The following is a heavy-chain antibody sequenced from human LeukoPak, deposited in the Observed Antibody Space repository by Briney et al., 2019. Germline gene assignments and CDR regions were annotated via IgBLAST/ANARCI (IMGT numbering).Heavy chain of an antibody. CDR1: GGSISSNSYY. CDR3: ARQFSTTPPDY. J-gene: IGHJ4*02. V-gene: IGHV4-39*01. Sequence: PSETLSLTCTVSGGSISSNSYYWGWIRQPPGKGLEWIGSIYYSGSTYYNPSLKSRVIISVDTSKNQFSLKLSSVTAADTAVYYCARQFSTTPPDYWGQGTLVTVSS. CDR2: IYYSGST. D-gene: IGHD4-17*01.